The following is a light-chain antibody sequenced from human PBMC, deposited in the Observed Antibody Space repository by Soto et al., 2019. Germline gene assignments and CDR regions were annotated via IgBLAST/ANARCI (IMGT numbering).Light chain of an antibody. CDR3: QQYNNWPRT. CDR1: QSVRSW. V-gene: IGKV1-5*01. J-gene: IGKJ1*01. CDR2: DAS. Sequence: IQMTQSPSTLSASVGDRVTITCRASQSVRSWLAWYQQKPGRAPKFLIYDASSLESGVPSRFSGSGSGTDFTLTISSLQSEDFAVYYCQQYNNWPRTFGQGTKVDIK.